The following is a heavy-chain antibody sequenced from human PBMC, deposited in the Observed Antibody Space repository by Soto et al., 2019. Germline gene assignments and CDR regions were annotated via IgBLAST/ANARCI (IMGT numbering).Heavy chain of an antibody. CDR2: ISSSSSYI. V-gene: IGHV3-21*01. CDR1: GFTFSSYS. Sequence: EVQLVESGGGLVKPGGSLRLSCAASGFTFSSYSMNWVRQAPGKGLEWVSSISSSSSYIYYADSVKGRFTISRDNAKTALYLQMNSLRAEDTAVYDCARIQLGYDAVDMWGQGTMVTVSS. J-gene: IGHJ3*02. CDR3: ARIQLGYDAVDM. D-gene: IGHD6-6*01.